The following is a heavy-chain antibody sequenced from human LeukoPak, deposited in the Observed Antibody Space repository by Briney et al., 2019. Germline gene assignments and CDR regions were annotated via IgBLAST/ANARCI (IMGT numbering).Heavy chain of an antibody. Sequence: GGSLRLSCAASGFTFDDYAMNWVRQAPGKGLEWVSLIIGDGGSTYYADSVKGRFTISRDNSKNSLYLQMNSLRTEDTALYYCAKDTLGGYYNSSGATDYWGQGNLVTVSS. D-gene: IGHD3-22*01. V-gene: IGHV3-43*02. CDR1: GFTFDDYA. CDR2: IIGDGGST. CDR3: AKDTLGGYYNSSGATDY. J-gene: IGHJ4*02.